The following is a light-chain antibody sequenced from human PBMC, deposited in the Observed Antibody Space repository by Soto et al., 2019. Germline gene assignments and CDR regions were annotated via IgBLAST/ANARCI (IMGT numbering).Light chain of an antibody. Sequence: DIQMTQSPSSVAASLGDRVTVTCRAGQGISSWLAWYQKKPGKAPKLLIYAASSLQSGVPSRFSGSGSGTDFTLTISSLQPEDCALYFCQQANSFPITFGQGTRLQIK. CDR2: AAS. CDR1: QGISSW. J-gene: IGKJ5*01. V-gene: IGKV1-12*01. CDR3: QQANSFPIT.